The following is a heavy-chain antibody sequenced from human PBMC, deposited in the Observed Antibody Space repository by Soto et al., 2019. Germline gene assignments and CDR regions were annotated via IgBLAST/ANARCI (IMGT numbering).Heavy chain of an antibody. Sequence: QVQLVQSGAEVRKPGSSVKVSCKASGGTFSRHAISWVRQAPGQGLEWMGGIIPIFGTANHAQKFQGRVTIIADESTSTVYMELSSLRSEDTAMYYCARPVEMATISRSYLFYWGQGTLVTVSS. CDR3: ARPVEMATISRSYLFY. V-gene: IGHV1-69*01. J-gene: IGHJ4*02. CDR2: IIPIFGTA. CDR1: GGTFSRHA. D-gene: IGHD5-12*01.